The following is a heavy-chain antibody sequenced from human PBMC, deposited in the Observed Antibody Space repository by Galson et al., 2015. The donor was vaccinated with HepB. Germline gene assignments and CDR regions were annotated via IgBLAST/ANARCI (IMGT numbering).Heavy chain of an antibody. Sequence: SETLSLTCTVSGGSMSTYYWSWIRQPPGKGLEWIGYIYHSGSTKYNPSLASRVTISVDTSKNQFSLKLNSVTAADTALYYCAREGPGDYEPSRFDYWGQGTLVTVSS. CDR1: GGSMSTYY. V-gene: IGHV4-59*01. CDR2: IYHSGST. J-gene: IGHJ4*02. D-gene: IGHD4-17*01. CDR3: AREGPGDYEPSRFDY.